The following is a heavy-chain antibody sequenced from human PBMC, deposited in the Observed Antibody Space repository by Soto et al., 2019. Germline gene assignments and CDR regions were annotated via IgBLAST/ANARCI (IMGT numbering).Heavy chain of an antibody. D-gene: IGHD2-15*01. J-gene: IGHJ4*02. Sequence: QVQLVQSGAEVKKPGSSVKVSCKASGGTFSSYAISWVRQAPGQGLEWMGGIIPIFGTANYAQKFQVRVTITADEPTSTAYMELSSLRSEDTAVYYCARDRWYGGFFDYWGQGTLVTVSS. CDR3: ARDRWYGGFFDY. CDR2: IIPIFGTA. V-gene: IGHV1-69*12. CDR1: GGTFSSYA.